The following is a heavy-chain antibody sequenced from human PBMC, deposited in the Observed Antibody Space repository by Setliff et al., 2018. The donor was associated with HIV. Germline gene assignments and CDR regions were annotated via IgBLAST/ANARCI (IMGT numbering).Heavy chain of an antibody. CDR3: ARGQYQLLRYYYMDV. Sequence: ETLSLTCTVSGGSISSHYWSWIRQPPGKGLEWIGYIYYSGSTNYNPSLKSRVTITADKSTSTAYMELSSLRSEDTAVYYCARGQYQLLRYYYMDVWGKGTTVTVSS. J-gene: IGHJ6*03. D-gene: IGHD2-2*01. CDR1: GGSISSHY. V-gene: IGHV4-59*11. CDR2: IYYSGST.